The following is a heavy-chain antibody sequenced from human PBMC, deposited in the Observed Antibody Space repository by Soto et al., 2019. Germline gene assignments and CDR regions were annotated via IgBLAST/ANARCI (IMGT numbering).Heavy chain of an antibody. CDR2: INPSGAST. J-gene: IGHJ4*02. CDR1: GYSFTSNF. D-gene: IGHD2-2*01. CDR3: ARGGQYTSSDY. V-gene: IGHV1-46*01. Sequence: GASVKVSCKATGYSFTSNFMHWVRQAPGQGLEWMGVINPSGASTSYAQKFQGRVTMTSDTSTSTVYMELNSLTSEDTAVYYCARGGQYTSSDYWGRGTLVTVSS.